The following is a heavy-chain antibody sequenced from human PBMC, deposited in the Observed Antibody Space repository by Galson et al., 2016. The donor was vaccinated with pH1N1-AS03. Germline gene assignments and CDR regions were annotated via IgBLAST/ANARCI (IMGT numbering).Heavy chain of an antibody. Sequence: LSLTCTVSGGSISSYYWNWIRQPPGQGLEWIGYTHISGKINYNPSLKSRVTISLDTSKNQFSLKLSSVTAADTAVYYCARLSDQVCCHFDLWGRGTLVTVSS. D-gene: IGHD2-2*01. V-gene: IGHV4-4*08. CDR2: THISGKI. CDR1: GGSISSYY. J-gene: IGHJ2*01. CDR3: ARLSDQVCCHFDL.